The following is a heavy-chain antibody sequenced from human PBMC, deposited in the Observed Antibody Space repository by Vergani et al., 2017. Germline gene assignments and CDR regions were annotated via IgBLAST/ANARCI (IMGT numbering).Heavy chain of an antibody. CDR1: GFTFSGSA. V-gene: IGHV3-73*01. J-gene: IGHJ4*02. D-gene: IGHD5-12*01. CDR3: AKDIGDGAGGFDY. Sequence: EVQLVESGGGLVQPGGSLKLSCAASGFTFSGSAMHWVRQASGKGLEWVGRIRSKANSYATAYAASVKGRFTISRDNSKNSLYLQMNSLRTEDTALYYCAKDIGDGAGGFDYWGQGTLVTVSS. CDR2: IRSKANSYAT.